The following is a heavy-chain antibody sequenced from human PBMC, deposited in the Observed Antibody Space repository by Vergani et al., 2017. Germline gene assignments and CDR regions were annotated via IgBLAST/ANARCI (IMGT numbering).Heavy chain of an antibody. V-gene: IGHV3-23*04. J-gene: IGHJ4*02. CDR2: ISGSGGST. CDR3: APRRGGSYYLFDY. Sequence: EVQLVESGGGLVKPGGSLRLSCAASGFTFSNAWMSWVRQAPGKGLEWVSAISGSGGSTYYADSVKGRFTISRDNSKNTLYLQMNSLRAEDTAVYYCAPRRGGSYYLFDYWGQGTLVTVSS. CDR1: GFTFSNAW. D-gene: IGHD1-26*01.